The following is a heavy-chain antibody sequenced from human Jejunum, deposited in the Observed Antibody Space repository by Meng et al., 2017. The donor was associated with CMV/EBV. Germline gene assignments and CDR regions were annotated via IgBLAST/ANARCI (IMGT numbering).Heavy chain of an antibody. CDR3: ARNQPIGVTGVGSFDS. CDR1: ISNGRYY. Sequence: ISNGRYYWGWVRPPPGKPLEWIGSVYYTGGPNFRPSLKSRVSMSIDTSKNQFFLRLTSVTAADTAVYFCARNQPIGVTGVGSFDSWGKGRLVTVSS. V-gene: IGHV4-39*07. J-gene: IGHJ4*02. CDR2: VYYTGGP. D-gene: IGHD6-19*01.